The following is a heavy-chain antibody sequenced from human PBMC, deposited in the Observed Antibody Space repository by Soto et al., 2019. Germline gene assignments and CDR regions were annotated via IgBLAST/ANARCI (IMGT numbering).Heavy chain of an antibody. CDR3: ANITLYGSGFDG. CDR2: ISWNGAAT. Sequence: EVQLVESGGGLVQPGGSLRLSCAASGFTFDDYAIHWVRQAPGKGLELVSGISWNGAATGYINSVKGRFSISRDNTKNNLYLQMNSLRSEDTAVYYCANITLYGSGFDGWGQGTLVTVSS. J-gene: IGHJ4*02. D-gene: IGHD3-10*01. V-gene: IGHV3-9*01. CDR1: GFTFDDYA.